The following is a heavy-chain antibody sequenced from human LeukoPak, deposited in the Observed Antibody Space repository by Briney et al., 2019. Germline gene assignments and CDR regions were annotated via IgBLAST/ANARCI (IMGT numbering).Heavy chain of an antibody. V-gene: IGHV4-61*02. CDR3: ASGGGYSYGSTYYFDY. Sequence: SQTLSLTCTFSGGSISSKSYYWSWIRQPAGKGLEWIGRIYTSGSTDYNPSLKSRVTISVDTSKNQFSLKLSSVTAADTAVYYCASGGGYSYGSTYYFDYWGQGTLVTVSS. J-gene: IGHJ4*02. CDR1: GGSISSKSYY. CDR2: IYTSGST. D-gene: IGHD5-18*01.